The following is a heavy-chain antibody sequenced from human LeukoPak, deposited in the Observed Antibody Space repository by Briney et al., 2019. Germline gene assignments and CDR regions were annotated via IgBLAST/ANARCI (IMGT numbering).Heavy chain of an antibody. J-gene: IGHJ4*02. CDR1: GFSFSTHN. V-gene: IGHV3-64D*06. Sequence: PGGSQRLSCSASGFSFSTHNMHWVRQAPGKGLEFVSGITSDGENTDYLDFVKGRFTITRDSSKNTLYLHMTSLRPEDTAVYFCVKGRYGTGWDFWGPGTLVIVSS. CDR2: ITSDGENT. CDR3: VKGRYGTGWDF. D-gene: IGHD3-10*01.